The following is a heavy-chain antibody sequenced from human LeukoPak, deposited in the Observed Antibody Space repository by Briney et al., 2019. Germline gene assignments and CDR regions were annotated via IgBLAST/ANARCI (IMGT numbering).Heavy chain of an antibody. V-gene: IGHV1-2*06. CDR2: INPNSGGT. J-gene: IGHJ4*02. D-gene: IGHD4-17*01. CDR1: GYTFTSNY. Sequence: ASVKVSCKASGYTFTSNYIHWVRQAPGQGLEWMGRINPNSGGTNYAQKFQGRVTMTRDTSISTAYMELSRLRSDDTAVYYCARETTTVTTADYWGQGTLVTVSS. CDR3: ARETTTVTTADY.